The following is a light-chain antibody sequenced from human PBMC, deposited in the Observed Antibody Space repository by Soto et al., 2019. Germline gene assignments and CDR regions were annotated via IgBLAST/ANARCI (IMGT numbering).Light chain of an antibody. J-gene: IGKJ1*01. Sequence: DIVMTQSPDSLAVSLGERATINCRSSQRVLYSSDNKNCLAWYQQKPGQPPKLLIYWASTRESGVPDRFSGSGSGTDFTLTISSLQAEDVAVYYCQQYYSTPWTFGQGTKVDIK. V-gene: IGKV4-1*01. CDR1: QRVLYSSDNKNC. CDR2: WAS. CDR3: QQYYSTPWT.